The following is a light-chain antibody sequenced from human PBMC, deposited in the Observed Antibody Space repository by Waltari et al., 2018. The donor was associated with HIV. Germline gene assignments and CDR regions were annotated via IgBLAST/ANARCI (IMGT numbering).Light chain of an antibody. CDR2: EVA. CDR1: QSLSAK. V-gene: IGKV3-15*01. Sequence: EIVMTQSTPTLAVSPGQRVTSSCRARQSLSAKVAWYQQRPGQAPRLLIYEVATRPTGIPARFSGSGSGTEFTLTISSLQSEDFATYFCQQYDDGPRGITFGQGTMLEIK. CDR3: QQYDDGPRGIT. J-gene: IGKJ2*01.